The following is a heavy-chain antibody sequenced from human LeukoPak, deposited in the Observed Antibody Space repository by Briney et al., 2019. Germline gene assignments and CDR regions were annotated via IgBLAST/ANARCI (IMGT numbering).Heavy chain of an antibody. V-gene: IGHV3-23*01. CDR1: GFTFSSYG. CDR2: ISGSGGST. D-gene: IGHD3-22*01. CDR3: AKTFRDDSSGSARARFDY. Sequence: PGGSLRLSCAASGFTFSSYGMHWVRQAPGKGLEWVSTISGSGGSTYYADSVKGRFTISRDNSKNTLYLQMTSLRAEDTAVYYCAKTFRDDSSGSARARFDYWGQGTLVTVSS. J-gene: IGHJ4*02.